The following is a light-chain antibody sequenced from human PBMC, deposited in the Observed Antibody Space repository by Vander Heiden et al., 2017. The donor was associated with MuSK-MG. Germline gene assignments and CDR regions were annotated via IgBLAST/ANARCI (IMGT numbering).Light chain of an antibody. CDR1: QDISNY. J-gene: IGKJ2*01. V-gene: IGKV1-33*01. CDR2: DTS. Sequence: DIQMTHSPYSLSASVGDRVTITCQASQDISNYLNSYQQKPGKAPKLLLYDTSNSETAVLPTFSGSGSSRDFTLIIISLLPADIATYYCCQEYNHGPTFGQGTKMXIK. CDR3: CQEYNHGPT.